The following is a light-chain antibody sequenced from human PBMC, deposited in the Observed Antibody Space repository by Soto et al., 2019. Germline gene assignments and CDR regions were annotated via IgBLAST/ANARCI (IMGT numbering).Light chain of an antibody. J-gene: IGLJ1*01. V-gene: IGLV2-8*01. CDR1: SSDVGGYNY. Sequence: QSALTQPPSASGSPGQSVTISCTGTSSDVGGYNYVSWYQQHPGKAPKLMIYEVSKRPSGVPDRFSGSKSGNTASLTVSGLQAEDEADYYGSSYSGSNNFLYVFGTGTKLTVL. CDR3: SSYSGSNNFLYV. CDR2: EVS.